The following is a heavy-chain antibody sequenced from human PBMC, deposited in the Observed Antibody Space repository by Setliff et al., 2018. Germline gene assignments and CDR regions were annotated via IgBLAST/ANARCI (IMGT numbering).Heavy chain of an antibody. CDR1: GYTFTSYG. J-gene: IGHJ4*02. D-gene: IGHD7-27*01. V-gene: IGHV1-69*10. CDR2: MIPLLGVA. CDR3: ARVSPRARKLTGDLDY. Sequence: GASVKVSCKASGYTFTSYGISWVRQAPGQGLEWMGGMIPLLGVAINAQRFQGRVTITADKSTSTAYMELSSLRSEDTAVYYCARVSPRARKLTGDLDYWGQGTLVTVSS.